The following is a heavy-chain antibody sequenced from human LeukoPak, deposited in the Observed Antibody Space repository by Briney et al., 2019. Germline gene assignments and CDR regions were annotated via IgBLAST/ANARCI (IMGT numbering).Heavy chain of an antibody. V-gene: IGHV1-2*02. D-gene: IGHD3-3*01. J-gene: IGHJ4*02. CDR3: ARDRHDFWSGYFGPLFDY. Sequence: GASVKVSCKASGYTFTGYYMHWVRQAPGQGLEWMGWINPNSGGTNYAQKFQGRVTMTRDTSISTAYMELSRLRSDDTAVYYCARDRHDFWSGYFGPLFDYWGQGTLVTVSS. CDR1: GYTFTGYY. CDR2: INPNSGGT.